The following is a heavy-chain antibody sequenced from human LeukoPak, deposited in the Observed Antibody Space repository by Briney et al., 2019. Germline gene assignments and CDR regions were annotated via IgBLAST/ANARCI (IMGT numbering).Heavy chain of an antibody. Sequence: GASVKVSCKASGYTFTGYYMHWVRQAPGQGLEWMGWVTPNSGGTNYAQRFQGRVTMTRDTSISTAYMELNRLRSDDTAVYYCARVTDSDFWSGYYFRWAGNWFDPWGQGTLVTVSS. CDR1: GYTFTGYY. D-gene: IGHD3-3*01. CDR2: VTPNSGGT. J-gene: IGHJ5*02. V-gene: IGHV1-2*02. CDR3: ARVTDSDFWSGYYFRWAGNWFDP.